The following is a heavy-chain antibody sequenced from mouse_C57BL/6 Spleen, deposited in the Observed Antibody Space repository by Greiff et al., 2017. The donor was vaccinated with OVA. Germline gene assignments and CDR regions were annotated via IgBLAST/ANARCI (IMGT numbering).Heavy chain of an antibody. Sequence: VKLMESGAELARPGASVKLSCKASGYTFTSYGISWVKQRTGQGLEWIGEIYPRSGNTYYNEKFKGKATLTADKSSSTAYMELRSLTSEDSAVYFCARGAASAMDYWGQGTSVTVSS. J-gene: IGHJ4*01. V-gene: IGHV1-81*01. CDR2: IYPRSGNT. CDR3: ARGAASAMDY. CDR1: GYTFTSYG.